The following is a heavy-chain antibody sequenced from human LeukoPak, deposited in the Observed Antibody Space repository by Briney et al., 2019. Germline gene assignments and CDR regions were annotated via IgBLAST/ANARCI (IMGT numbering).Heavy chain of an antibody. CDR3: ARYCSTTSCESPDAFDI. J-gene: IGHJ3*02. Sequence: GGSLRLSCAASGFTFSRNYMSWVRQAPGKGVEWVSVIYSGGSKYYSDSVKGRFTISRDNPKIIVYLQMNSLRDEDSAVYYCARYCSTTSCESPDAFDIWGHGTMVTVSS. CDR2: IYSGGSK. D-gene: IGHD2-2*01. V-gene: IGHV3-53*01. CDR1: GFTFSRNY.